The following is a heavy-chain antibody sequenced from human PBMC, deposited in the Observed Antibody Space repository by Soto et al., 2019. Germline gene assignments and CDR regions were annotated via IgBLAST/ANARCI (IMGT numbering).Heavy chain of an antibody. CDR3: ARDTSRGYSGYELDY. Sequence: ASVNVSCKASGYTFTGYYMHWVRQAPGQGLEWMGWINPNSGGTNYAQKFQGWVTMTRDTSISTAYMELSRLRSDDTAVYYCARDTSRGYSGYELDYWGQGTLVTVSS. CDR2: INPNSGGT. D-gene: IGHD5-12*01. V-gene: IGHV1-2*04. J-gene: IGHJ4*02. CDR1: GYTFTGYY.